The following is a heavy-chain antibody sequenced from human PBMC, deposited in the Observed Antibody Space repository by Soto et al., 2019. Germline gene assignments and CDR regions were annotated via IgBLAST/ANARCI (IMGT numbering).Heavy chain of an antibody. V-gene: IGHV1-8*01. D-gene: IGHD1-26*01. CDR1: GYSFTSLD. J-gene: IGHJ4*02. CDR2: MEPSTGTT. CDR3: ARGVSAGVDY. Sequence: ASVKVSCKASGYSFTSLDINWVRQTAGQGLEWMGWMEPSTGTTGYAQKFQGRVTMTRDTSINTAYMELTTLTSDDTAFYYCARGVSAGVDYWGQGTMVTVSS.